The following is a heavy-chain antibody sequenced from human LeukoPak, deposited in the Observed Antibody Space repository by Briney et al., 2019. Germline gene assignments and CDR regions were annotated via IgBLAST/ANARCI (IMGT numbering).Heavy chain of an antibody. D-gene: IGHD3-22*01. J-gene: IGHJ4*02. CDR1: GITLSNYG. Sequence: GGSLRLSCAVSGITLSNYGMSWVRQAPGKGLEWAAGIIGRGVGTSYADSVKGRFTISRDNPRNTLYLQMNSLRAEDTAVYFCAKRGVAIRVILVGFHKEAYYFDSWGQGALVTVSS. CDR2: IIGRGVGT. CDR3: AKRGVAIRVILVGFHKEAYYFDS. V-gene: IGHV3-23*01.